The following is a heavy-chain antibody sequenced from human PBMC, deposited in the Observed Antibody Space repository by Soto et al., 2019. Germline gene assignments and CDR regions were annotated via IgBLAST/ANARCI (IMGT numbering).Heavy chain of an antibody. V-gene: IGHV3-48*01. CDR3: ARDLAPPTQWLRFLDYYGMDV. J-gene: IGHJ6*02. CDR2: ISSSSSDI. Sequence: PGGSLRLSCAASGLTLSSYSMNWVRQTPGKGLEWVSYISSSSSDIYYADSVKGRFTISRDNAKNSLYLQMNSLRAEDTAVYYCARDLAPPTQWLRFLDYYGMDVWGQGTKVTVSS. CDR1: GLTLSSYS. D-gene: IGHD6-19*01.